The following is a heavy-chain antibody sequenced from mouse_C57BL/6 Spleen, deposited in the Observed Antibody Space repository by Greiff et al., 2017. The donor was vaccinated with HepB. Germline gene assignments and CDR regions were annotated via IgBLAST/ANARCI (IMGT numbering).Heavy chain of an antibody. CDR2: IDPSDSET. Sequence: QVQLKQPGAELVRPGSSVKLSCKASGYTFTSYWMHWVKQRPIQGLEWIGNIDPSDSETHYNQKFKDKATLTVDKSSSTAYMQRSSLTSEDSAVYYCARALRYWYFDVWGTGTTVTVSS. V-gene: IGHV1-52*01. D-gene: IGHD1-1*01. J-gene: IGHJ1*03. CDR3: ARALRYWYFDV. CDR1: GYTFTSYW.